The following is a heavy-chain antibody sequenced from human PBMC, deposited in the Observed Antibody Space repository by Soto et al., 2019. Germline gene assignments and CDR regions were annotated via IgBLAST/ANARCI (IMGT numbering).Heavy chain of an antibody. CDR3: AKRVVVTEAFDI. CDR1: GFTFSSYA. Sequence: GESLKISCAASGFTFSSYAMSWVRQAPGKGLEWVSAISGSGGSTYYADSVKGRFTISRDNSKNTLYLQMNSLRAEDTAVYYCAKRVVVTEAFDILGQGTMVTVSS. D-gene: IGHD2-15*01. J-gene: IGHJ3*02. V-gene: IGHV3-23*01. CDR2: ISGSGGST.